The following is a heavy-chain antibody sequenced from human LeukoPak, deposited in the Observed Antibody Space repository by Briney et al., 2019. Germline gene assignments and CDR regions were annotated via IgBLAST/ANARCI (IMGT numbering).Heavy chain of an antibody. J-gene: IGHJ4*02. CDR3: SKGGAAAGTVDY. CDR2: ISYDGSNK. Sequence: GRSLRLSCAASGFTFSSYGMHWVCQAPGKGLEWVAVISYDGSNKYYADSVKGRFTISRDNSKNTLYLQMNSLRAEDTAVYYCSKGGAAAGTVDYWGQGTLVTVSS. V-gene: IGHV3-30*18. D-gene: IGHD6-13*01. CDR1: GFTFSSYG.